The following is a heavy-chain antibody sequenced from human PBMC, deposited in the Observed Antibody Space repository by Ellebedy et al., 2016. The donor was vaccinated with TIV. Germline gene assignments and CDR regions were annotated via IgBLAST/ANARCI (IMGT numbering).Heavy chain of an antibody. CDR3: ARDLIPAAMGMDV. J-gene: IGHJ6*02. V-gene: IGHV4-31*03. Sequence: SETLSLXXTVSGASITHPNHFWTWIRQLPGTGLEWIGYTYYDGSASYNPSLKDRVTISVDTSKSQFSLSLTSVTAADTAVYYCARDLIPAAMGMDVWGQGTTVTVSS. CDR2: TYYDGSA. CDR1: GASITHPNHF. D-gene: IGHD2-2*01.